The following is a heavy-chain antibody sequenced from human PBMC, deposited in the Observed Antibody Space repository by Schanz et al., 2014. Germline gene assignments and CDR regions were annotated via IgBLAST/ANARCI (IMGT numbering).Heavy chain of an antibody. CDR3: ARVKQGCSDSSCVLDP. J-gene: IGHJ5*02. V-gene: IGHV4-4*02. CDR2: IIHDGRT. CDR1: GVALTSTNW. D-gene: IGHD2-2*01. Sequence: QVQLQESGPGLVKPSGTLSLTCAVSGVALTSTNWWHWVRQSPGKGLEWIGEIIHDGRTNYNPSLGSRVTISLDRSESQFSLELRSVAAADTALYYCARVKQGCSDSSCVLDPWGQGTLVTVSS.